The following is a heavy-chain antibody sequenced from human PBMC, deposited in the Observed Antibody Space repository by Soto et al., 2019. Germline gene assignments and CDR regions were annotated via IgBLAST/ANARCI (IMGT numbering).Heavy chain of an antibody. CDR2: ISSSSSYI. CDR1: GFTFSSYS. CDR3: ARVVWFGEPIDVFDY. D-gene: IGHD3-10*01. Sequence: GGSLRLSCAASGFTFSSYSMNWVRQAPGKGLEWVSSISSSSSYIYYADSVKGRFTISRDNAKNSLYLQMNSLRAEDTAVYYCARVVWFGEPIDVFDYWGQGTLVTVSS. J-gene: IGHJ4*02. V-gene: IGHV3-21*01.